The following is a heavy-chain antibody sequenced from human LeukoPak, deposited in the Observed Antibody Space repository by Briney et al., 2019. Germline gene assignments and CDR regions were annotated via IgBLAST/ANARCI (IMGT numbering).Heavy chain of an antibody. J-gene: IGHJ4*02. V-gene: IGHV4-39*07. D-gene: IGHD2-8*01. Sequence: SETLSLTCTVSGGSISSSSYYWGWIRQPPGKGLEWIGSIYYSGSTYYNPSLKSRVTISVDTSKNQFSLKLSSVTAADTAVYYCARAPILGYCTNGVCYIEQWGQGTLVTVSS. CDR1: GGSISSSSYY. CDR2: IYYSGST. CDR3: ARAPILGYCTNGVCYIEQ.